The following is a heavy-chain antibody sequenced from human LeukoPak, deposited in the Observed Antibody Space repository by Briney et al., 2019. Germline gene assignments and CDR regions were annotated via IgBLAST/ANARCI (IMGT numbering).Heavy chain of an antibody. D-gene: IGHD6-19*01. CDR3: ARDEPLQWLAPFDY. CDR1: GFTFSSYW. CDR2: IKQDGSEK. J-gene: IGHJ4*02. Sequence: GGSLRLSCAASGFTFSSYWMSWVRQAPGKGLEWVANIKQDGSEKYYVDSVKGRLTISRDNAKNSLYLQMNSLRAEDTAVYYCARDEPLQWLAPFDYWGQGTLVTVSS. V-gene: IGHV3-7*01.